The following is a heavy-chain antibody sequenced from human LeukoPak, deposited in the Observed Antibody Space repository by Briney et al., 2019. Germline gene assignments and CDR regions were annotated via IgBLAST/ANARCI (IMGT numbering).Heavy chain of an antibody. CDR3: ARVPSTYYDFWSGSDYFDY. D-gene: IGHD3-3*01. V-gene: IGHV4-4*02. CDR1: GGSISSSNW. CDR2: IYHSGST. J-gene: IGHJ4*02. Sequence: SETLSLTCAVSGGSISSSNWWSWVRQPPGKGLEWIGEIYHSGSTNYNPSLKSRVTISVDKSKNQFSLKLSSVTAADTAVYYCARVPSTYYDFWSGSDYFDYRGQGTLITVSS.